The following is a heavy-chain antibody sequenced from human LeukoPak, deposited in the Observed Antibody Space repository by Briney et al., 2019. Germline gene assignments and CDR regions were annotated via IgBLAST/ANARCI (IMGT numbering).Heavy chain of an antibody. D-gene: IGHD3-3*01. CDR1: GFTFSSYA. V-gene: IGHV3-30-3*01. Sequence: GGSLRLSCAASGFTFSSYAMHWVRQAPGKGLEWVAVISYDGSNKYYADSVKGRFTISRDNSKNTLYLPMNSLRAEDTAVYYCARDLAIFGVDRYYYYGMDVWGQGTTVTVSS. CDR2: ISYDGSNK. J-gene: IGHJ6*02. CDR3: ARDLAIFGVDRYYYYGMDV.